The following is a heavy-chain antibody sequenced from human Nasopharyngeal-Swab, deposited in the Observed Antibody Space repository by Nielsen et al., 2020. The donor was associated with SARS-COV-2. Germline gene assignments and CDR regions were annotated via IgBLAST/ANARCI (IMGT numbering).Heavy chain of an antibody. D-gene: IGHD5-12*01. J-gene: IGHJ6*02. V-gene: IGHV3-23*01. CDR2: ISGSDHTT. CDR1: GFTFRSYA. Sequence: GGSLRLSCAASGFTFRSYAISWVRQAQGKGLEWVSVISGSDHTTYYDDSVKGRFTISRDNSKNTVNLQMNSLRVEDTAIYYCAKDRDSGDDSDDYYHYYGMDVWGQGTTVTVFS. CDR3: AKDRDSGDDSDDYYHYYGMDV.